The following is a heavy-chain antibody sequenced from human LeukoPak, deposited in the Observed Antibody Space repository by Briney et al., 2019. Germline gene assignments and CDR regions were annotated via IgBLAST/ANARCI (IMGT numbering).Heavy chain of an antibody. D-gene: IGHD1-1*01. Sequence: ASVKVSCKTSGYTFTSYHMHWVRQAPGQGLEWVGILKSSGDTTVYAQKFQGRVTETRDTSTSTVYMELSSLSSEDTAVYYCAREDPHTYNFDFWGPGTLVTVSS. CDR3: AREDPHTYNFDF. CDR1: GYTFTSYH. V-gene: IGHV1-46*01. CDR2: LKSSGDTT. J-gene: IGHJ4*02.